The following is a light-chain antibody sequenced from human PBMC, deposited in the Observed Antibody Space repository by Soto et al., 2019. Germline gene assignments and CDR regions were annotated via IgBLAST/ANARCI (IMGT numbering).Light chain of an antibody. CDR2: AAS. CDR1: QGIINA. CDR3: LQYSNYPRT. V-gene: IGKV1-6*01. Sequence: AIQVTQSPSSLSASVGDRVTITCRTSQGIINALTWYQQRPGEAPKVLIFAASSLRAGVPSRFSGSGSGTDFFRTISSLQPADFATYYCLQYSNYPRTFGQGTKLEIK. J-gene: IGKJ1*01.